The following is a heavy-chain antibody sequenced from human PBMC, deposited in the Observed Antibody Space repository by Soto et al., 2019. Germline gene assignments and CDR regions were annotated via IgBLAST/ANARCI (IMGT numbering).Heavy chain of an antibody. D-gene: IGHD3-22*01. CDR3: AGENYDSSGYYYGNWFDP. V-gene: IGHV4-61*01. Sequence: SETLSLTCTVSGGSVSSGSYYWSWIRQPPGKGLEWIGYIYYSGSTNYNPSLKSRVTISVDTSKNQFSLKLSSVTAADTAVYYCAGENYDSSGYYYGNWFDPWGQGTLVTVSS. J-gene: IGHJ5*02. CDR2: IYYSGST. CDR1: GGSVSSGSYY.